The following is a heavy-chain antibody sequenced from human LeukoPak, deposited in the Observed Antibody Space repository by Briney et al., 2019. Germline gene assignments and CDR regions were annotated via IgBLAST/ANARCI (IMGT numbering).Heavy chain of an antibody. CDR3: ARITFVVEGYGMDV. D-gene: IGHD2-21*01. CDR1: GYPISSGYY. CDR2: INHSGGIT. Sequence: PSETLSLTCTVSGYPISSGYYWGWIRQPPGKGLELIGSINHSGGITYYNPSLKSRVTISVDTSKNQFSLSLSSVTAADTAVYYCARITFVVEGYGMDVWGQGTTVTVSS. J-gene: IGHJ6*02. V-gene: IGHV4-38-2*02.